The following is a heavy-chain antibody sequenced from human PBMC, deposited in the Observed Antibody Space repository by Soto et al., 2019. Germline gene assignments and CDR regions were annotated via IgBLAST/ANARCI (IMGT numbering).Heavy chain of an antibody. CDR2: IYHSGSA. Sequence: PSESLSLTCAVSGYSISSGYYWGCIRQPPGKGLEWIASIYHSGSAYYNPSLKSRVTISVDTSKNQFSLKLTSVTAADTAVYYCARDRPGVGSSWRYWGQGTLVTVSS. D-gene: IGHD6-13*01. J-gene: IGHJ4*02. CDR1: GYSISSGYY. V-gene: IGHV4-38-2*02. CDR3: ARDRPGVGSSWRY.